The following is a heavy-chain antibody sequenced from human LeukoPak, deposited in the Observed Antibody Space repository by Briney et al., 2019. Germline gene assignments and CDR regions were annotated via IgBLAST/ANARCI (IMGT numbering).Heavy chain of an antibody. J-gene: IGHJ4*02. CDR3: TYHFDSSGYYRTRNFGF. V-gene: IGHV3-15*01. CDR1: GFTFNNAW. CDR2: IKSKTDGGTP. D-gene: IGHD3-22*01. Sequence: GGSLRLSCAASGFTFNNAWMSWVRQAPGKGLEWVGRIKSKTDGGTPDYAAPVKGRFTILRDDSKNTLYLQMNSLTTEDTAVYYCTYHFDSSGYYRTRNFGFWGQGTLVTVSS.